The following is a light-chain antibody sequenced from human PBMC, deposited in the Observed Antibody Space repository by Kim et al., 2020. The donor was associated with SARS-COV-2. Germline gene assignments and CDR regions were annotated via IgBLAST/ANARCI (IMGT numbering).Light chain of an antibody. CDR1: SSNIGAGFE. V-gene: IGLV1-40*01. Sequence: RVTIPGTGSSSNIGAGFEVHWYQQLPGTAPKLLIHSNNNRPSGVPDRVSGSKSGTSASLAITGLQPEDEADYYCQSYDSSLSVGIFGGGTQLTVL. CDR3: QSYDSSLSVGI. J-gene: IGLJ2*01. CDR2: SNN.